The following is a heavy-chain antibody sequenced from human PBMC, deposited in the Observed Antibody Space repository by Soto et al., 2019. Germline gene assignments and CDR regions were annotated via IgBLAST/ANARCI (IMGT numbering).Heavy chain of an antibody. D-gene: IGHD6-13*01. J-gene: IGHJ3*02. CDR2: ISSSSSYI. Sequence: GGSLRLSCAASGFTFSSYSMNWVRQAPGKGLEWVSSISSSSSYIYYSDSVKGRFTISRDNAKNSLYLQMNSLRAKDTAVYYCAGDFNLSSSWSDAFDIWGQGTMVTVSS. V-gene: IGHV3-21*01. CDR1: GFTFSSYS. CDR3: AGDFNLSSSWSDAFDI.